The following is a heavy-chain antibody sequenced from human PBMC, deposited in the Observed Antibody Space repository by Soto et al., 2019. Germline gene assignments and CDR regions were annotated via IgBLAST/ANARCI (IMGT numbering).Heavy chain of an antibody. CDR2: ISWNSGSI. V-gene: IGHV3-9*01. D-gene: IGHD1-26*01. Sequence: PGGSLRLSCAASGFTFDDYAMHWVRQAPGKGLEWVSGISWNSGSIGYADSVKGRFTISRDNAKNSLYLQMNSLRAEDTALYYCAKDSGSYYVYAFDIWGQGXMVTV. J-gene: IGHJ3*02. CDR1: GFTFDDYA. CDR3: AKDSGSYYVYAFDI.